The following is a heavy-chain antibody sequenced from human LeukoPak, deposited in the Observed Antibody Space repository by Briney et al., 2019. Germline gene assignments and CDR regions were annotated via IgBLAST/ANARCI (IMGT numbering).Heavy chain of an antibody. Sequence: GASVNVSCKASGYTFTSYAMHWVRQAPGQRLEWMGWINAGNGNTKYSQKFQGRVTITRDTSASTVYMELSSLRSEDTAVYYCARDGGSGDYFFLSGMDVWGQGTTVTVSS. D-gene: IGHD4-17*01. J-gene: IGHJ6*02. V-gene: IGHV1-3*01. CDR3: ARDGGSGDYFFLSGMDV. CDR1: GYTFTSYA. CDR2: INAGNGNT.